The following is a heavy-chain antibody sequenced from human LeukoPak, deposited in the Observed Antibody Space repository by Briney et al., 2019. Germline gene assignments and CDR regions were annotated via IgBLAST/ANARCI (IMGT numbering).Heavy chain of an antibody. D-gene: IGHD5-24*01. CDR3: ARGEMATIKTGFDY. V-gene: IGHV1-69*05. Sequence: SVKVSCKASGGTFSSYAISWARQAPGQGLEWMGGIIPIFGTANYAQKFQGRVTITTDESTSTAYMELSSLRSEDTAVYYCARGEMATIKTGFDYWGQGTWSPSPQ. CDR2: IIPIFGTA. J-gene: IGHJ4*02. CDR1: GGTFSSYA.